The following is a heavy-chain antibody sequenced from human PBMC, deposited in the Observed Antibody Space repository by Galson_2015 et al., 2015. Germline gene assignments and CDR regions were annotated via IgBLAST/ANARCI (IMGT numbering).Heavy chain of an antibody. J-gene: IGHJ5*02. D-gene: IGHD3-10*01. CDR3: ITLRLLWPHH. Sequence: SLRLSCAASGFTFSSAWMSWVRQAPGKGLEWVGRIKSKTDGGTTDYAAPVKGRFTISRDDSKNTLSLQMNSLKTEDTAVYYCITLRLLWPHHWGQGTLVTVSS. V-gene: IGHV3-15*01. CDR1: GFTFSSAW. CDR2: IKSKTDGGTT.